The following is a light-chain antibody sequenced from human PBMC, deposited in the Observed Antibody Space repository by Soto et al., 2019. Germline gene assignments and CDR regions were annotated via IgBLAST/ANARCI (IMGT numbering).Light chain of an antibody. CDR1: SSDVGGYNY. V-gene: IGLV2-8*01. CDR2: EVS. J-gene: IGLJ2*01. CDR3: SSYAGSNNFERV. Sequence: QSALTQPPSASGSPGQSVTISCTGTSSDVGGYNYVSWYQQHPGKAPKLMIYEVSKWPSGVPDRFSGSKSGNTASLTVSGLQAEDEADYYCSSYAGSNNFERVFGGGTKVTVL.